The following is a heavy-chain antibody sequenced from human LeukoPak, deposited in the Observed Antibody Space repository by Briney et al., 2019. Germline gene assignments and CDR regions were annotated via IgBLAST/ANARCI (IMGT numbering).Heavy chain of an antibody. V-gene: IGHV5-51*01. Sequence: GESLKISCKGSGYSFTSYWIGWVRQMPGKGLEWMGIIYPGDSDTRYSPSFQGQVTISADKSNSTAYLQWSSLKASDTAMYYCARHGGGIVVVPAAKGGMDVWGKGTTVTVSS. J-gene: IGHJ6*04. CDR2: IYPGDSDT. CDR3: ARHGGGIVVVPAAKGGMDV. D-gene: IGHD2-2*01. CDR1: GYSFTSYW.